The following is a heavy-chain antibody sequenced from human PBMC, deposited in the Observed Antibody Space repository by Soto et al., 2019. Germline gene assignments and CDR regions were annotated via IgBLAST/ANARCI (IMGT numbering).Heavy chain of an antibody. CDR3: ARGEGYYYDSSGEDGYFDY. Sequence: ASVKVSCKASGYTFSVYHMHWVRQAPGQGLEWMGWVHPNSGGTNYAQKFQGRVTMTRDTSISTAYMELSRLRSDDTAVYYCARGEGYYYDSSGEDGYFDYWGQGTLVTVSS. J-gene: IGHJ4*02. D-gene: IGHD3-22*01. V-gene: IGHV1-2*02. CDR2: VHPNSGGT. CDR1: GYTFSVYH.